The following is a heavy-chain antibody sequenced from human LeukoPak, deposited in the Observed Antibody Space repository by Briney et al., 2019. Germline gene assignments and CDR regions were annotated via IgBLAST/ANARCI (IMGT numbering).Heavy chain of an antibody. J-gene: IGHJ4*02. V-gene: IGHV4-38-2*02. Sequence: PSETLSLTCSVSDYPISSGYFWGWIRQPPGKGLEWIATISHSGSTYFNPSLKSRVIVSIDTSKNQFSLNLTSVTAADTAVYYCAREHRAGGYCYFLDYWGQGTLVTVSS. CDR2: ISHSGST. D-gene: IGHD2/OR15-2a*01. CDR3: AREHRAGGYCYFLDY. CDR1: DYPISSGYF.